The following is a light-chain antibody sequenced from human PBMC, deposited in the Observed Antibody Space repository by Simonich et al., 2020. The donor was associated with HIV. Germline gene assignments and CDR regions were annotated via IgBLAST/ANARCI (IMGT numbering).Light chain of an antibody. J-gene: IGKJ1*01. Sequence: EIVMTQSPATLSVSPGERATLSCRASQSVSSNLAWYQQKPGQAPRLLIYGASTRATGIPARFSGSGSGTECTLTISSLQSEDFGVYYCQQYNKWPPTWTFGQGTKVEIK. V-gene: IGKV3-15*01. CDR3: QQYNKWPPTWT. CDR2: GAS. CDR1: QSVSSN.